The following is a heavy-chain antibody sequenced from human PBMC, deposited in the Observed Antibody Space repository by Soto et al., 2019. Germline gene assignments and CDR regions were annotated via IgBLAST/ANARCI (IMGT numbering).Heavy chain of an antibody. CDR3: ARGGGSYSGFYGMDV. CDR2: INAGNGNT. Sequence: ASVKVSCKASGYTFTSYAMHWVRQAPGQRLEWMGWINAGNGNTKYSQKFQGRVTITRDTSASTAYMELSSLRSEDTDVYYCARGGGSYSGFYGMDVWGQGTTVTVSS. CDR1: GYTFTSYA. J-gene: IGHJ6*02. V-gene: IGHV1-3*01. D-gene: IGHD1-26*01.